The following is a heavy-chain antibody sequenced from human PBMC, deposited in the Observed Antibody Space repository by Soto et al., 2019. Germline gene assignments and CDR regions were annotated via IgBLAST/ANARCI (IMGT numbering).Heavy chain of an antibody. CDR3: ALSPANYKDSAAYYWFDP. J-gene: IGHJ5*02. CDR2: INPNTGGT. V-gene: IGHV1-2*04. CDR1: GYTFTGYY. D-gene: IGHD3-22*01. Sequence: QVHLVQSGAEVKKPGASVNVSCKPSGYTFTGYYMHWVRQAPGQGLEWMGWINPNTGGTNYAQKFQGWVTMTRDSFISTAYMELSRLRSDDTAVYYCALSPANYKDSAAYYWFDPGGQGTLVTVSS.